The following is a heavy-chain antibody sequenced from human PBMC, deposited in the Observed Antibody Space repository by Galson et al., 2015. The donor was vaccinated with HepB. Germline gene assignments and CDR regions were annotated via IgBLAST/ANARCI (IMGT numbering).Heavy chain of an antibody. CDR2: TYYRSKWYN. J-gene: IGHJ4*02. Sequence: CAISGDSVSSNSAAWNWIRQSPSRGLEWLGRTYYRSKWYNDYAVSVKSRITINPDTSKNQFSLQLNSVTPEDTAVYYCARVFFGKVAVAGFDYWGQGTLVTVSS. CDR1: GDSVSSNSAA. CDR3: ARVFFGKVAVAGFDY. V-gene: IGHV6-1*01. D-gene: IGHD6-19*01.